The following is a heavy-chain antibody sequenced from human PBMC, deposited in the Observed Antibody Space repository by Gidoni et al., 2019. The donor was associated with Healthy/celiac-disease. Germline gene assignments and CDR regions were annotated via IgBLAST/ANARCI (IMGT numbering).Heavy chain of an antibody. D-gene: IGHD2-8*01. J-gene: IGHJ4*02. Sequence: QVQLVQSGAAVKKPGASVKVSCKVSGYSLTELSMHWVRQAPGKGLEGMGGFDPEDGETIYAQKFQGRVTMTEDTSTDTAYMELSSLRSEDTAVYYCATACTNGVCYMFYFDYWGQGTLVTVSS. CDR2: FDPEDGET. V-gene: IGHV1-24*01. CDR3: ATACTNGVCYMFYFDY. CDR1: GYSLTELS.